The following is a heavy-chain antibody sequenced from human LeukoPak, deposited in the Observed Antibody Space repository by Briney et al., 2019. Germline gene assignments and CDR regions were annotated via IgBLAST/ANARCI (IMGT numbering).Heavy chain of an antibody. CDR3: ARRAWYSSSWYLYYYYYGMDV. D-gene: IGHD6-13*01. CDR2: MNPNSGNT. CDR1: GYTFTSYD. V-gene: IGHV1-8*01. J-gene: IGHJ6*02. Sequence: GASVKVSCKASGYTFTSYDINWVRQATGQGLEWTGWMNPNSGNTGYAQKFQGRVTMTRNTSISTAYMELSSLRSEDTAVYYCARRAWYSSSWYLYYYYYGMDVWGQGTTVAVSS.